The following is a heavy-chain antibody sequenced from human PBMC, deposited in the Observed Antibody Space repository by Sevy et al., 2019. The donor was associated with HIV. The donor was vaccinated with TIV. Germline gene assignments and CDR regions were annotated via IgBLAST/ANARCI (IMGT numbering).Heavy chain of an antibody. V-gene: IGHV3-7*01. CDR1: GFTFSSYW. CDR3: ARDTYSSAFDI. CDR2: IKEDGSEK. Sequence: GESLKISCAASGFTFSSYWMSWVRQAPGKGLEWVANIKEDGSEKYDVDSVKGRCTISRDNAKSSLYLQMNSLRGEDTAIYYCARDTYSSAFDIWGQGTVVTVSS. D-gene: IGHD2-15*01. J-gene: IGHJ3*02.